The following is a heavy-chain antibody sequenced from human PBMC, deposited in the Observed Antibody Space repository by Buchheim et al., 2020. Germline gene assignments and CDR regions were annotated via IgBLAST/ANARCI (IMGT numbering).Heavy chain of an antibody. CDR3: ARGSPMVF. CDR2: IYPSGST. CDR1: GGSISRGSYY. D-gene: IGHD3-10*01. V-gene: IGHV4-61*02. J-gene: IGHJ4*02. Sequence: QVQLQESGPGLVKPSQPLSLTYTVSGGSISRGSYYWTWIRQPAGKGLEWIGRIYPSGSTNYNPSLKSRVTISVDTSKNQISLKLSSVTAADTAMYYCARGSPMVFWGQGTL.